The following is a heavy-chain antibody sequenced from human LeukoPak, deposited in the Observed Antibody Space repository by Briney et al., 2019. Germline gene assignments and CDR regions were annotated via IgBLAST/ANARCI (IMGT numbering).Heavy chain of an antibody. V-gene: IGHV4-39*07. D-gene: IGHD1-26*01. CDR1: GGSVDSNYYY. CDR3: AREGTRWADENWFDP. CDR2: ISYTGAT. Sequence: PSETLSLTCSVSGGSVDSNYYYWGWIRQPPGKGLEWIGSISYTGATHYSPSLESQVTISLDTSKNQFSLKLASVTPADTAVYYCAREGTRWADENWFDPWGQGSLVIVSS. J-gene: IGHJ5*02.